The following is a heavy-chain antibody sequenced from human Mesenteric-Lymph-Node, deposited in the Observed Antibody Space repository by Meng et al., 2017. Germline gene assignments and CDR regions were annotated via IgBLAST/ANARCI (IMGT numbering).Heavy chain of an antibody. Sequence: SGPTLVKPTQTLTLTCTFSGFSLGTSGMCVSWIRQPPGKALEWLALIYWNDDKRYSPSLKSRLTITKDTSKNQVVLTMTNMDPVDTATYYCAHSVLRYFDWLPLYYFDYWGQGTLVTVSS. CDR2: IYWNDDK. CDR3: AHSVLRYFDWLPLYYFDY. D-gene: IGHD3-9*01. CDR1: GFSLGTSGMC. J-gene: IGHJ4*02. V-gene: IGHV2-5*08.